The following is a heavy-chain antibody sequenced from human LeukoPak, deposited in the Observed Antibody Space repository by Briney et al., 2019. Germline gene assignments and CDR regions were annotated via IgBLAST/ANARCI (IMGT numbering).Heavy chain of an antibody. CDR3: AREVTTTWGYYYMDV. CDR1: GYTFTSYG. Sequence: GASVKVSCKASGYTFTSYGISWVRQAPGQGLEWMGWISAYNGNTNYAQKLQGRVTMTTDTSTSTAYMELRSLRSDDTAVYYCAREVTTTWGYYYMDVWGKGTTVTVSS. J-gene: IGHJ6*03. CDR2: ISAYNGNT. V-gene: IGHV1-18*01. D-gene: IGHD4-11*01.